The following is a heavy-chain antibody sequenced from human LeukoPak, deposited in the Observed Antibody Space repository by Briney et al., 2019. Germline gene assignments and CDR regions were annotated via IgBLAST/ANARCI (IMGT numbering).Heavy chain of an antibody. CDR3: TSDQPYYYDSSGYFS. D-gene: IGHD3-22*01. CDR1: GFTFSNAR. Sequence: GGSLRLSCAASGFTFSNARMSWVRQAPGKGLEWVGRIKSKNHGGTTDYAAPVKGRFTISRDDSKNTLFLQMNSLKTEDTAVYYCTSDQPYYYDSSGYFSWGQGTLVTVSS. J-gene: IGHJ5*02. V-gene: IGHV3-15*01. CDR2: IKSKNHGGTT.